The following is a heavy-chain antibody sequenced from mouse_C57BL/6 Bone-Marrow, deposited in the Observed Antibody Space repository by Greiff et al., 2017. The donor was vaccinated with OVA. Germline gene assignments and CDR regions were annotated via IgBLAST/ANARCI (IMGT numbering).Heavy chain of an antibody. Sequence: VQLVESGAELARPGASVKLSCKASGYTFTSYGISWVKQRTGQGLEWIGEIYPRSGNTYYNEKFKGKATLTADKSSSTAYMELRSLTSEDSAVYFCARSDGYYDWFAYWGQGTLVTVSA. J-gene: IGHJ3*01. CDR3: ARSDGYYDWFAY. CDR1: GYTFTSYG. V-gene: IGHV1-81*01. D-gene: IGHD2-3*01. CDR2: IYPRSGNT.